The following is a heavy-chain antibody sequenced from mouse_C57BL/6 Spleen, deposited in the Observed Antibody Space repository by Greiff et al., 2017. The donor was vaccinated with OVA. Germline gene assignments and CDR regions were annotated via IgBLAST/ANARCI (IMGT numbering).Heavy chain of an antibody. CDR2: INPYNGDT. Sequence: EVQLVGSGPELVKPGDSVKISCKASGYSFTGYFMNWVMQSHGKSLEWIGRINPYNGDTFYNQKFKGKATLTVDKSSSTAHMELRSLTSEDSAVYYCARFTFDYWGQGTTLTVSS. V-gene: IGHV1-20*01. J-gene: IGHJ2*01. CDR1: GYSFTGYF. CDR3: ARFTFDY.